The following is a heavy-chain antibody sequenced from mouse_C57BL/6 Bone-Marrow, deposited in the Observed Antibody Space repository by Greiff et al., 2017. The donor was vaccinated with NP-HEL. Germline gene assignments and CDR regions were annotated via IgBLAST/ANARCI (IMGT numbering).Heavy chain of an antibody. Sequence: EVQVVESGGGLVQPGGSLKLSCAASGFTFSDYYMYWVRQTPEKRLEWVAYISNGGGSTYYPDTVKGRFTISRDNAKNTLYLQMSRLKSEDTAMYYCARQGVNWVPFDYWGQGTTLTVSS. CDR2: ISNGGGST. CDR3: ARQGVNWVPFDY. V-gene: IGHV5-12*01. J-gene: IGHJ2*01. D-gene: IGHD4-1*02. CDR1: GFTFSDYY.